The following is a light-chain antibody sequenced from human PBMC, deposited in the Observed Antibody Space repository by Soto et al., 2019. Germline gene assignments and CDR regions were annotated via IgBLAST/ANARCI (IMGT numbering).Light chain of an antibody. CDR1: QSVSSN. J-gene: IGKJ1*01. CDR2: GAS. CDR3: QQYGSSPWT. Sequence: EIVMTQSPATLSVSPGERATLSCRASQSVSSNLAWYQQKPGQAPRLLIYGASTRATGIPARFSGSGSGTEFTLTISSLQSEDFAFYYCQQYGSSPWTFGQGTKVDIK. V-gene: IGKV3-15*01.